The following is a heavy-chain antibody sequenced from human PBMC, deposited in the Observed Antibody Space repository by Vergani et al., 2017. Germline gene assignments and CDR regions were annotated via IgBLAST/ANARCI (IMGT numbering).Heavy chain of an antibody. CDR3: VHXLGYFDWDGAFDV. CDR1: GFSLTTGGEG. J-gene: IGHJ3*01. D-gene: IGHD3-9*01. CDR2: VYWNDDE. V-gene: IGHV2-5*01. Sequence: QITLRESGPTLVKPTQTLTLTCTFSGFSLTTGGEGVGWIRQPPGRALEWLAFVYWNDDERYSPSLKSRVTNTKDTSKNEVILTMATMDPVDTATYYCVHXLGYFDWDGAFDVWGPGTMVTVSS.